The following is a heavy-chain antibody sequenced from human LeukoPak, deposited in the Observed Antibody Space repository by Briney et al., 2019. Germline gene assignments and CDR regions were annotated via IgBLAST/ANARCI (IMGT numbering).Heavy chain of an antibody. D-gene: IGHD2-2*01. J-gene: IGHJ6*03. V-gene: IGHV3-23*01. Sequence: GGSLRLSCAASGFTFSSYAMSWVRQAPGKGLEWVSAISGSGGSTYYADSVKGRFTISRDNSKNTLYLQMNSLRAEDTAVYYCAKDRHCSSTSCSNYYMGVWGKGTTVTVSS. CDR1: GFTFSSYA. CDR3: AKDRHCSSTSCSNYYMGV. CDR2: ISGSGGST.